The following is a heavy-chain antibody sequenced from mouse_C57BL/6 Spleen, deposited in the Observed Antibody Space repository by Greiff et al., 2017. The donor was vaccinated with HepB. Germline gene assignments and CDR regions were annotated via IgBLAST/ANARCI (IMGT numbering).Heavy chain of an antibody. CDR2: INPNNGGI. V-gene: IGHV1-26*01. J-gene: IGHJ3*01. D-gene: IGHD2-4*01. CDR1: GYTFTDYY. Sequence: EVQLQQSGPELVKPGASVKISCKASGYTFTDYYMNWVKQSHGKSLEWIGDINPNNGGISYNQKFKGKATLTVDKSSSTAYMELRSLTSEDSAVYYCARSGDYDEAWFAYWGQGTLVTVSA. CDR3: ARSGDYDEAWFAY.